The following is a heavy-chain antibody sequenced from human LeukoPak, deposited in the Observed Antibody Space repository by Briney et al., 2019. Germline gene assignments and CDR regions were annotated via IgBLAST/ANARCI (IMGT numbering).Heavy chain of an antibody. Sequence: PSETLSLTCTVSGGSISSGSYYWSWIRQPAGKGLEWIGRIYTSGSTNYNPSLKSRVTISVDTSKNQFSLKLSSVTAADTAVYYCARDKYRRRGYSYGFDAFDIWGQGTMVTVSS. J-gene: IGHJ3*02. V-gene: IGHV4-61*02. CDR3: ARDKYRRRGYSYGFDAFDI. CDR2: IYTSGST. D-gene: IGHD5-18*01. CDR1: GGSISSGSYY.